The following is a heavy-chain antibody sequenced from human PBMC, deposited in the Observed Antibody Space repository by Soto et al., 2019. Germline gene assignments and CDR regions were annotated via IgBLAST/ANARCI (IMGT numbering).Heavy chain of an antibody. CDR2: ISAYNGNT. J-gene: IGHJ5*02. Sequence: GASVKVSCKASGYTFTSYSISWVRQAPGQGLEWMGWISAYNGNTNYAQKLQGRVTMTTDTSTSTAYMELRSLRSDDTAVYYCARVVNDYIWGSYRLNWFDPWGQGTLVTVSS. CDR1: GYTFTSYS. CDR3: ARVVNDYIWGSYRLNWFDP. D-gene: IGHD3-16*02. V-gene: IGHV1-18*01.